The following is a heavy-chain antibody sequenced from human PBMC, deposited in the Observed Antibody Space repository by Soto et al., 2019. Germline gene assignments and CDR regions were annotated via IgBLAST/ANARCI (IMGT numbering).Heavy chain of an antibody. Sequence: QPGGSLRLSCASSGFTFSTYWMSWVRQAPGKGLEWVANIKQDGSEKDYVDSVRGRFTISRDNAKNSLYLQMNSLRAEDTAVYYCARVGYDFWSGYLHYFDHWGQGTLVTVSS. CDR3: ARVGYDFWSGYLHYFDH. D-gene: IGHD3-3*01. J-gene: IGHJ4*02. V-gene: IGHV3-7*01. CDR1: GFTFSTYW. CDR2: IKQDGSEK.